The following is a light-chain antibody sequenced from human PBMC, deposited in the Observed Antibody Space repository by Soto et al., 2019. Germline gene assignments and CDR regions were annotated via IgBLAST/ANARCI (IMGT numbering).Light chain of an antibody. Sequence: DIQMTQSPSSLSASVGDRVTISCQASQDIKKFLNWFQPKPGKAPNVLIHDASNLVTGVPSRFSGSGSETVFTFTISTLQPEDIATYYCQQYDTLPLTFGGGTKVEI. CDR3: QQYDTLPLT. CDR2: DAS. J-gene: IGKJ4*01. CDR1: QDIKKF. V-gene: IGKV1-33*01.